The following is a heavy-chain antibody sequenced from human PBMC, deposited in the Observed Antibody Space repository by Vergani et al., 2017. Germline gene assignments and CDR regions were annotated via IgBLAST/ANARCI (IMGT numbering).Heavy chain of an antibody. V-gene: IGHV3-72*01. D-gene: IGHD6-13*01. J-gene: IGHJ4*02. CDR1: GFTFSDHY. CDR2: TRDKANSYTT. CDR3: ARVGLAAVGRGFDY. Sequence: EVQLVESGGGLVQPGGSLRLSCAASGFTFSDHYMDWVRQAPGKGLEWVGRTRDKANSYTTEYAASVKGRFTISRDDSKNSLYLQMNSLKTEDTAGYYCARVGLAAVGRGFDYWGQGTLVTVSS.